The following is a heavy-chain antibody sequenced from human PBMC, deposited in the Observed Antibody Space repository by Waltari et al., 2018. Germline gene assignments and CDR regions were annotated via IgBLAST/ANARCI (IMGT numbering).Heavy chain of an antibody. Sequence: VHLVESGGGLVQPGGSLRLSCAASGFTFSSYWMNWVRQAPGKGLEWVANIKQDGSEKSYVDSVKGRFTISRDNARNSLYLQMNSLRAEDTAVYYCASSWNDVDYWGQGTLVTVSS. CDR2: IKQDGSEK. J-gene: IGHJ4*02. CDR1: GFTFSSYW. V-gene: IGHV3-7*01. D-gene: IGHD1-1*01. CDR3: ASSWNDVDY.